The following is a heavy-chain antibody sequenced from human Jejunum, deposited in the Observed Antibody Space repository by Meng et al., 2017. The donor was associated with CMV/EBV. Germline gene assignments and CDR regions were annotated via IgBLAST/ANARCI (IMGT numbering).Heavy chain of an antibody. D-gene: IGHD5-18*01. CDR2: IYYSGTI. CDR3: ARGTGSYGHQFDY. Sequence: QVSGLGLRKPWGTLSLTCIVSSGSMSSSNYDWGWIRQPPGKGLEWIGSIYYSGTIYYNPSLKSRGTISVDTSKSQFSLRLSSVTAADTAVYYCARGTGSYGHQFDYWGQGTLVTVSS. V-gene: IGHV4-39*07. J-gene: IGHJ4*02. CDR1: SGSMSSSNYD.